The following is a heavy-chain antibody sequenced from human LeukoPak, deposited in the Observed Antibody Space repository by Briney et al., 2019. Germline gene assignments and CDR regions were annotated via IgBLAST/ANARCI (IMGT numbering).Heavy chain of an antibody. D-gene: IGHD6-19*01. Sequence: SETLSLTCTVSGGSMNFYYWSWIRQAPGKGLEWIGYIYYSGNTNYNPSLKSRVTISVDTSKNQFSLKLSSVTAADTAVYYCARAVAVAGPLDYWGQGTLVTVSS. CDR3: ARAVAVAGPLDY. CDR1: GGSMNFYY. V-gene: IGHV4-59*12. CDR2: IYYSGNT. J-gene: IGHJ4*02.